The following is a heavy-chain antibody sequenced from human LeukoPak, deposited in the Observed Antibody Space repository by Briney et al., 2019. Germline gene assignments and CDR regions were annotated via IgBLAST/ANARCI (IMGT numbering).Heavy chain of an antibody. CDR2: ISSSSSTI. CDR3: ARDLQQLGQHNFDY. V-gene: IGHV3-48*01. J-gene: IGHJ4*02. Sequence: GGSLRLSCAASGFTFSSYSMNWVRQAPGKELEWVSYISSSSSTIYYADSVKGRFTISRDNAKNSLYLQMNSLRAEDTAVYYCARDLQQLGQHNFDYWGQGTLVTVSS. CDR1: GFTFSSYS. D-gene: IGHD6-13*01.